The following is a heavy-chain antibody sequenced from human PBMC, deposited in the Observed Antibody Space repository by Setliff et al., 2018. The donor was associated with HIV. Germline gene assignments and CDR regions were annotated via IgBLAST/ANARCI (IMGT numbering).Heavy chain of an antibody. CDR3: AREGTAEYFQH. CDR1: GFTFGDYA. D-gene: IGHD1-1*01. V-gene: IGHV3-7*05. J-gene: IGHJ1*01. CDR2: IKQDGSEK. Sequence: LRLSCTASGFTFGDYAMSWVRQAPGRGLEWVANIKQDGSEKYYVDSVKGRFTISRDNAKNSLYLQMNSLRAEDTAVYYCAREGTAEYFQHWGQGTLVTVSS.